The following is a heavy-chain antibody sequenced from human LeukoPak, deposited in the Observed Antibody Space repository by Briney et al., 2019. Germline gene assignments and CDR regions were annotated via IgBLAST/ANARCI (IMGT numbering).Heavy chain of an antibody. J-gene: IGHJ5*02. D-gene: IGHD3-3*01. Sequence: PSETLSLTCTVSGGSISSYYWSWIRQPPGKGLEWIGYIYYSGSTNYNPSLKSRVTISVDTSKNQFSLKLSSVTAADTAVYYCARGRPLIFGVGPGSSWFDPWVQGTLVTVSS. CDR3: ARGRPLIFGVGPGSSWFDP. CDR2: IYYSGST. V-gene: IGHV4-59*01. CDR1: GGSISSYY.